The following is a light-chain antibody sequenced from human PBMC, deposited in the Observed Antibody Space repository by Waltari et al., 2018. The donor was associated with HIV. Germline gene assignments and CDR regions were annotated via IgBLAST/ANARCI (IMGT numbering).Light chain of an antibody. CDR3: QQYYRPLLT. V-gene: IGKV4-1*01. Sequence: DIVMTQSPDSLAVSLGERAAIKCKSSQPILYSSNNKNYFAWYQQKAGQPPRLLIYCASTREAGVPDRFSGSGSWTDFTLTISSLQAEDVAIYYCQQYYRPLLTFGGGTKVEIK. J-gene: IGKJ4*01. CDR1: QPILYSSNNKNY. CDR2: CAS.